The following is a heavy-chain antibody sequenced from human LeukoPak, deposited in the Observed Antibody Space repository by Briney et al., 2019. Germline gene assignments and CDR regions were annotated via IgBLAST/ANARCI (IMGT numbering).Heavy chain of an antibody. V-gene: IGHV3-30*02. Sequence: GESLRLSCGACGFTFSSSAMHWVRQRPGKGLEWVAYIAHHGNNKYYADSVKGRFTISRDNSKGSLYLQRNSLRADDTAVYYCAKDGSWSCSDWGQGALVRVSS. D-gene: IGHD2-8*02. CDR2: IAHHGNNK. J-gene: IGHJ1*01. CDR3: AKDGSWSCSD. CDR1: GFTFSSSA.